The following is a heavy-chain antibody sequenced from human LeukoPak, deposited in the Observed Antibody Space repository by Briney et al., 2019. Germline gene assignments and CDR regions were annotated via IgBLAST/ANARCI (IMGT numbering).Heavy chain of an antibody. D-gene: IGHD3-10*01. J-gene: IGHJ4*02. CDR2: IYYSGRN. V-gene: IGHV4-31*03. CDR1: GGSISSGGYH. Sequence: PSETLSLTCTVSGGSISSGGYHWSWIRQHPGKGLEWIGYIYYSGRNYYNPSLKSRVTTSVDTSKNQVSLKCTAETAADTAVYYCAAGLGSYSNIDYWGQGTLVTVSS. CDR3: AAGLGSYSNIDY.